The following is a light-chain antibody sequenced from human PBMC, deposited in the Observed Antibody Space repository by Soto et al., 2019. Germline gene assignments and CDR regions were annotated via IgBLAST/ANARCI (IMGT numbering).Light chain of an antibody. Sequence: ETVLTQSPATLSLSPGERATLSCRASQSVSSYLGWYQQKPGQAPRLLIYDASNRATGIPARFSGSGSGTDFTLTISSLEPVDFAVYYCQQRSNWPLTFGGGTKVEIK. J-gene: IGKJ4*01. V-gene: IGKV3-11*01. CDR1: QSVSSY. CDR3: QQRSNWPLT. CDR2: DAS.